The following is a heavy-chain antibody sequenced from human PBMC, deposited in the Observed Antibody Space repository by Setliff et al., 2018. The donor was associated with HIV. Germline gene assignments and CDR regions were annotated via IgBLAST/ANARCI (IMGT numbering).Heavy chain of an antibody. Sequence: GGSLRLSCAASGFTVSSNHMSWVRQAPGKGLEWVSVINSAERTFYAKSLKGRFTISRDNSTSTLYLQVSSLRAEDTAVYFCAKAHWDPLSPDYWGQGTLVTVSS. CDR1: GFTVSSNH. D-gene: IGHD1-26*01. CDR2: INSAERT. CDR3: AKAHWDPLSPDY. J-gene: IGHJ4*02. V-gene: IGHV3-53*01.